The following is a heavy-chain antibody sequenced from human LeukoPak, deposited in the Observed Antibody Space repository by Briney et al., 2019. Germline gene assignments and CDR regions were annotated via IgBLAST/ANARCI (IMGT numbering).Heavy chain of an antibody. CDR3: ARDFGYDSTEFDY. CDR1: GFTFSSYA. CDR2: ISGSGGST. D-gene: IGHD3-22*01. J-gene: IGHJ4*02. Sequence: PGGSLRLSCAASGFTFSSYAMSWVRQAPGKGLEWVSAISGSGGSTYYADSVKGRFTISRDNAKNSLYLQMNSLRAEDTAVYYCARDFGYDSTEFDYWGQGTLATVSS. V-gene: IGHV3-23*01.